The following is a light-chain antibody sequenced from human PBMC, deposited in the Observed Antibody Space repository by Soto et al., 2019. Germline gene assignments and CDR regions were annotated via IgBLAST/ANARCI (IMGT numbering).Light chain of an antibody. CDR1: SSDVGGYNY. CDR2: EVS. Sequence: QSVLTQHPSASGSPGQSVTISCTGTSSDVGGYNYVSWYQQHPGKAPKLMIYEVSKRPSGVPDRFSGSKSGNTASLTVSGLQAEDEADYYCSSYAGSLRVVFGGGTK. V-gene: IGLV2-8*01. J-gene: IGLJ2*01. CDR3: SSYAGSLRVV.